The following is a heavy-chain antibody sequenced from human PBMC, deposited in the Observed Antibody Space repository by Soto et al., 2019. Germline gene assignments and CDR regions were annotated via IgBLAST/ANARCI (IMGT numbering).Heavy chain of an antibody. Sequence: LVESGGGLVQPGGSLKLSCTGSGFTFSGSDMHWVRQASGKGLEWLGRIRSQPNNYATTYTASVKGRFTFARDDSQNTAYLQMNSLQIEDTAVYYCARHFSWPYGMDVWGQGATVTVSS. CDR3: ARHFSWPYGMDV. D-gene: IGHD3-3*01. V-gene: IGHV3-73*02. J-gene: IGHJ6*02. CDR2: IRSQPNNYAT. CDR1: GFTFSGSD.